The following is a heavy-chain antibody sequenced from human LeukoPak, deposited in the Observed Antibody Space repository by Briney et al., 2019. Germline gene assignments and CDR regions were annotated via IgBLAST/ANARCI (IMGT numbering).Heavy chain of an antibody. J-gene: IGHJ4*02. D-gene: IGHD5-18*01. CDR3: ARGYSYGYV. Sequence: SETLSLTCAVYGGSFSGYYWSWIRQPPGKGLEWIGEINHSGSTNYNPSLKSRVTISVDTSKNQFSLKLSSVTAADTAVYYCARGYSYGYVWGQGTLVTVS. CDR1: GGSFSGYY. CDR2: INHSGST. V-gene: IGHV4-34*01.